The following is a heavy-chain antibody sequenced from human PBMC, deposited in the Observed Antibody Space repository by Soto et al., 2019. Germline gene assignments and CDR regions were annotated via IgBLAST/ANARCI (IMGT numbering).Heavy chain of an antibody. CDR3: AKDYPRSGSPGLEFDY. CDR1: GFTFSFYA. V-gene: IGHV3-23*01. CDR2: IDSAGGT. D-gene: IGHD3-10*01. Sequence: GGSLRLSCVASGFTFSFYAMSWVRQAPGKGLEWVSGIDSAGGTSYADSVKGRVTISRDNSKNTLYLQMNSLRAEDTAVYYCAKDYPRSGSPGLEFDYWGQGT. J-gene: IGHJ4*02.